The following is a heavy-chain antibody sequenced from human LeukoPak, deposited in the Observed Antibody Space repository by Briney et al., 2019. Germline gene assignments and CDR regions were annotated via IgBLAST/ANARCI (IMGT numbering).Heavy chain of an antibody. CDR2: IYYSGST. V-gene: IGHV4-61*01. J-gene: IGHJ4*02. CDR1: GGSVSSGSYY. Sequence: SETLSLTCTVSGGSVSSGSYYWSWIRQPPGKGLAWIGYIYYSGSTNYNPSLKSRVTISVDTSKNQFSLKLSSVTAADTAVYYCAREEVCGGDCYPNPFDYWGQGTLVTVSS. CDR3: AREEVCGGDCYPNPFDY. D-gene: IGHD2-21*02.